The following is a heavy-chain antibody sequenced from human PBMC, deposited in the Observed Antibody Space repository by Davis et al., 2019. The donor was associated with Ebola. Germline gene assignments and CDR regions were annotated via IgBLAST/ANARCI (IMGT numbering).Heavy chain of an antibody. D-gene: IGHD3-3*01. CDR3: ARDLGVTNFWSGHPADYYLYAMDV. J-gene: IGHJ6*02. Sequence: GESLKISCAASGFTFSSYAMSWVRQAPGKGLEWVSAISGSGGSTYYADSVKGRFTISRDNSKNTLHLQMNGLRVDDTAVYYCARDLGVTNFWSGHPADYYLYAMDVWGQGTTVTVSS. V-gene: IGHV3-23*01. CDR2: ISGSGGST. CDR1: GFTFSSYA.